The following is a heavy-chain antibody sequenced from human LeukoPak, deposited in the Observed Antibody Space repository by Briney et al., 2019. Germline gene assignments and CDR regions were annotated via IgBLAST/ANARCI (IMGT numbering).Heavy chain of an antibody. V-gene: IGHV3-23*01. D-gene: IGHD1-26*01. Sequence: GRSLRLSCAASGFDFSNQAMSWVRQAPGKGLEWVSGISGGGGATYSADSVKGRFTISRDNSENTMYLQMKSLRVEDTALYYCATISGNFDYLDYWGQGTLVTVS. CDR1: GFDFSNQA. CDR3: ATISGNFDYLDY. J-gene: IGHJ4*02. CDR2: ISGGGGAT.